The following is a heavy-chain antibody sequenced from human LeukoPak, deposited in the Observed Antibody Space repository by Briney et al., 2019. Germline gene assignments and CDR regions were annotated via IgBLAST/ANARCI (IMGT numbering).Heavy chain of an antibody. J-gene: IGHJ4*02. V-gene: IGHV4-59*01. CDR1: GGSISSYY. D-gene: IGHD6-13*01. Sequence: SETLSLTCTVSGGSISSYYWSWIRQPPGKGLEWIGYIYYSGSTNYNPSFKSRVTISVDTSKNQFSLKLSSVTAADTAVYYCARSTIAAAGIPFDYWGQGTLVTVSS. CDR2: IYYSGST. CDR3: ARSTIAAAGIPFDY.